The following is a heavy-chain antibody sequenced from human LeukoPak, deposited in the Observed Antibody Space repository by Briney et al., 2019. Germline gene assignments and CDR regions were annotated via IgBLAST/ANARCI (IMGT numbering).Heavy chain of an antibody. CDR3: ARAAHIVVVTAYRAWFDP. CDR2: INPNSGGT. V-gene: IGHV1-2*02. J-gene: IGHJ5*02. D-gene: IGHD2-21*02. CDR1: GYTFTGYY. Sequence: ASVKVSCKAPGYTFTGYYMHSVRQAPGQGLEWMGWINPNSGGTNYAQKFQSRVTMTRDTSISTAYMELSRLRSDDTAVYSCARAAHIVVVTAYRAWFDPWGQGTLVTVSS.